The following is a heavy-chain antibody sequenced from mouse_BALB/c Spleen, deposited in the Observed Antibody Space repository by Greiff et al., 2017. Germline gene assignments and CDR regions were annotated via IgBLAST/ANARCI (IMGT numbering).Heavy chain of an antibody. V-gene: IGHV14-3*02. CDR2: IDPANGNT. CDR1: GFNINDSY. J-gene: IGHJ3*01. Sequence: VQLQQSGAELVKPGASVKLSCTASGFNINDSYMHWVQQRPEQGLEWIGRIDPANGNTKYDPKVQGKATITEDTSSNTAYLQLSSLTSEDTAVYYCAPHDGSTSWFADWGQGTLVTVSA. CDR3: APHDGSTSWFAD. D-gene: IGHD1-1*01.